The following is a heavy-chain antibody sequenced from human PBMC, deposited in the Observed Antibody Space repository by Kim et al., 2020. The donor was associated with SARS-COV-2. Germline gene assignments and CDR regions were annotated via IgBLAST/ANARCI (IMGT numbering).Heavy chain of an antibody. Sequence: SVKVSCKASGGTFSSYAISWVRQAPGQGLEWMGGIIPIFGTANYAQKFQGRVTITADKSTSTAYMELSSLRSEDTAVYYCAREGRDGYNAFDYWGQGTLVTVSS. CDR1: GGTFSSYA. CDR2: IIPIFGTA. V-gene: IGHV1-69*06. J-gene: IGHJ4*02. CDR3: AREGRDGYNAFDY. D-gene: IGHD5-12*01.